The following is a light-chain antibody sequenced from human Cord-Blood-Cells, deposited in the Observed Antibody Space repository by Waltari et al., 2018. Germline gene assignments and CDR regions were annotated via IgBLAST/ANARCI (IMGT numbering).Light chain of an antibody. Sequence: EIVLTQSPGSVSLSPGERATLSCRASQSVSSSYLDWYQQKPGQAPRLLIYGASSRATGSPDRFSGSGSGTDFTLTISRLEPEDFAVYYCQQYGSSPYNFGQGTKLEIK. CDR1: QSVSSSY. J-gene: IGKJ2*01. CDR3: QQYGSSPYN. V-gene: IGKV3-20*01. CDR2: GAS.